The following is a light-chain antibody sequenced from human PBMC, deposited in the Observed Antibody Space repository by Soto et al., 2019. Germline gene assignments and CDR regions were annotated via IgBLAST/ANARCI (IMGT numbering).Light chain of an antibody. CDR3: PQYNNWPPWT. CDR2: GAS. J-gene: IGKJ1*01. V-gene: IGKV3-20*01. Sequence: EIVLTQSPGTLSLSPGERATLSCRASQSGSSTYLAWYQQKPGQAPRLLIYGASSRATGIPDRFSGSGSGTDFTPTISRLEPEALAVYFCPQYNNWPPWTFGNGTKVAIK. CDR1: QSGSSTY.